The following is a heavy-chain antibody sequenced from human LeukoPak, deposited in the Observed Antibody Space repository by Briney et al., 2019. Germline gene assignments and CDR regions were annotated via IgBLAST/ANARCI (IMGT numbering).Heavy chain of an antibody. Sequence: ASVKVSCKASGYTFTSYYMHWVRQAPGQGLEWMGWINPNSGGTNYAQKFQGRVTMTRDTSISTAYMELSRLRSDDTAVYYCARGGAYSGYDNGDYYFDYWGQGTLVTVSS. CDR2: INPNSGGT. J-gene: IGHJ4*02. D-gene: IGHD5-12*01. CDR1: GYTFTSYY. V-gene: IGHV1-2*02. CDR3: ARGGAYSGYDNGDYYFDY.